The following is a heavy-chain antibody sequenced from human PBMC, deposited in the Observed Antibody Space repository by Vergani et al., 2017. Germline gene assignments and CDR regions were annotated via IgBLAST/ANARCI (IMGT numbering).Heavy chain of an antibody. D-gene: IGHD3-3*01. CDR3: ARVSFRDLWSGYPDY. CDR1: GFTFSSYA. CDR2: LSYVGSNK. Sequence: QVQLVESGGGVVQPGRSLRLSCAASGFTFSSYAIHWVRQAPVKGLEWVAVLSYVGSNKYYADSVKGRLTISRDNSKTTLFLQMNRLRAEDTAVYYCARVSFRDLWSGYPDYWGQGTRVTVSS. V-gene: IGHV3-30-3*01. J-gene: IGHJ4*02.